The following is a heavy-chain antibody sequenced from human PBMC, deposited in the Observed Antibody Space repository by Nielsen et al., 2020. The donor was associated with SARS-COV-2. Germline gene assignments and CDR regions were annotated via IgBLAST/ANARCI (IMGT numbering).Heavy chain of an antibody. V-gene: IGHV3-33*05. Sequence: GESLKISCAASGLTFSSYGMHWVRQAPGKGLEWVAVISYDGSNKYYADSVKGRFTISRDNAKNSLYLQMNSLRAEDTAVYYCARDNPFTVWFGELTGRNAMDVWGQGTTVTVSS. J-gene: IGHJ6*02. D-gene: IGHD3-10*01. CDR1: GLTFSSYG. CDR2: ISYDGSNK. CDR3: ARDNPFTVWFGELTGRNAMDV.